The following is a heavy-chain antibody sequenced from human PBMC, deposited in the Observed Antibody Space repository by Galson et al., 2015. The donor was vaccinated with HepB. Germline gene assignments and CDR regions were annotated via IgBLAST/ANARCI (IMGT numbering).Heavy chain of an antibody. CDR3: ARVDVVAAAMD. Sequence: SVKVSCKASGYTFTGYYMHWVRQAPGQGLEWMGWINPSSGGTNYAQKFQGRVTMTRDTSISTAYMELSRLRSDDTAVYYCARVDVVAAAMDWGQGTLVTVSS. V-gene: IGHV1-2*02. CDR2: INPSSGGT. CDR1: GYTFTGYY. J-gene: IGHJ4*02. D-gene: IGHD2-2*01.